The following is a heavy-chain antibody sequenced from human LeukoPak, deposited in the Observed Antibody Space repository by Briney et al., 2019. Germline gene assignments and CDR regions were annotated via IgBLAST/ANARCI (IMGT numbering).Heavy chain of an antibody. CDR3: TTDRRRGYSGYRSFDY. CDR1: GFTFSNAW. D-gene: IGHD5-12*01. J-gene: IGHJ4*02. V-gene: IGHV3-15*01. Sequence: SGGSLRLSCAASGFTFSNAWMSWVRQAPGKGLEWVGRIKSKTDGGTTDYAAPVKGRFTISRDDSKNTLYLQMNSLKTEDTAAYYCTTDRRRGYSGYRSFDYWGQGTLVTVSS. CDR2: IKSKTDGGTT.